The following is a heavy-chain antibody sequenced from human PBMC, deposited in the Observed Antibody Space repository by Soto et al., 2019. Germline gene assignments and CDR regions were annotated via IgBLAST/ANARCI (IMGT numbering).Heavy chain of an antibody. D-gene: IGHD3-9*01. V-gene: IGHV3-30*18. CDR2: ISYDGSNK. CDR1: GFTFSSYG. CDR3: AKDRVYYDMLTGLGAD. J-gene: IGHJ4*02. Sequence: QVQLVESGGGVVQPGRSLRLSCAASGFTFSSYGMHWVRQAPGKGLEWVAVISYDGSNKYYADSVKGRFTISRDNSKNTLYLQMNSLRAEDTAVYYCAKDRVYYDMLTGLGADWGQGTLVTVSS.